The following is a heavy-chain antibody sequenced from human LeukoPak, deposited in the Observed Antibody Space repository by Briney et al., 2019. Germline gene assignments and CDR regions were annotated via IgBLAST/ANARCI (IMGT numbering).Heavy chain of an antibody. V-gene: IGHV3-23*01. CDR3: AKDRSAFYYYYGMDV. CDR1: GFTFDNYV. D-gene: IGHD1-26*01. CDR2: ISAVFANT. J-gene: IGHJ6*02. Sequence: GGSLRLSCAASGFTFDNYVMAWFRQAPGKGLEWFSTISAVFANTYSADSVKGRFTISRDNSKNTLYLQMDSLRAEDTAVYYCAKDRSAFYYYYGMDVWGQGTTVTVSS.